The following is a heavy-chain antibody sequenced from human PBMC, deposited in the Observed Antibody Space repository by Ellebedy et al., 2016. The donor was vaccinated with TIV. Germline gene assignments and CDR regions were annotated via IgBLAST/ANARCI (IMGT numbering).Heavy chain of an antibody. CDR2: FPYSGST. J-gene: IGHJ3*02. V-gene: IGHV4-39*01. CDR1: GGSISGSNFY. D-gene: IGHD5-24*01. Sequence: SETLSLXCTVSGGSISGSNFYWGWIRQPPGKGREGIGGFPYSGSTYYSPSLKSRVSTSVTPSKSQFSLKLSSVTATDTAVYYCVRGVTGYNMDAFDIWGQGTMVTVSS. CDR3: VRGVTGYNMDAFDI.